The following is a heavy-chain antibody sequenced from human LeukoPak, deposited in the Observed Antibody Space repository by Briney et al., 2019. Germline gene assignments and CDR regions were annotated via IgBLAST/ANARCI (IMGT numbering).Heavy chain of an antibody. CDR2: ISSSGSTI. J-gene: IGHJ6*02. Sequence: GGSLRLFCAASGFTFSDYYMSWIRQAPGKGLEWVSYISSSGSTIYYADSVKGRFTISRDNAKNSLYLQMNSLRAEDTAVYYCASGSGDRYYYYYYGMDVWGQGTAVTVSS. CDR3: ASGSGDRYYYYYYGMDV. D-gene: IGHD7-27*01. V-gene: IGHV3-11*01. CDR1: GFTFSDYY.